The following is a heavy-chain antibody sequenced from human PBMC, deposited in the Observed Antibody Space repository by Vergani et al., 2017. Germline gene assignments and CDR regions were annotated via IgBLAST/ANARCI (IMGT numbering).Heavy chain of an antibody. Sequence: QVQLVQSGAEVKKPGASVKVSCKASGYTFTSYGISWVRQAPGQGLEWMGWISADNGNTNYAQKLQGRVTMTTATSTSAAYMELRSLTSDDTAVYYCARVPSGYSYGLRWFDPWGQGTLVTVSS. CDR2: ISADNGNT. CDR1: GYTFTSYG. V-gene: IGHV1-18*01. J-gene: IGHJ5*02. CDR3: ARVPSGYSYGLRWFDP. D-gene: IGHD5-18*01.